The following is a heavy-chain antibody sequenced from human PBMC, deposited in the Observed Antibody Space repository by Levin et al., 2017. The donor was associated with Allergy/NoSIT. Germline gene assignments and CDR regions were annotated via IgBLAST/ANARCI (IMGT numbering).Heavy chain of an antibody. D-gene: IGHD4/OR15-4a*01. V-gene: IGHV2-5*02. CDR1: GFSLSTSQVG. J-gene: IGHJ4*02. CDR2: IYWDDDK. Sequence: SGPTLVKPTQTLTLTCTFSGFSLSTSQVGVGWIRQPPGKALEWLAVIYWDDDKRYSPSLKSRLSITKDTSKNQVVLTMTNMDPVDTATYCCAHSPPVDYGDYFDYWGQGTPVTISS. CDR3: AHSPPVDYGDYFDY.